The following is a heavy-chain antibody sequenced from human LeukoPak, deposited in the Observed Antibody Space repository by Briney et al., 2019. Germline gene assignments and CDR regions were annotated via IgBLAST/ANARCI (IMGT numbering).Heavy chain of an antibody. CDR1: GGTFSSYA. CDR2: INPNSGGT. Sequence: AASVKVSCKASGGTFSSYAISWVRQAPGQGLEWMGGINPNSGGTNYAQKFQGRVTMTRDTSISTAYMELSRLRSDDTAVYYCARDEGDYSNFYWGQGTLVTVSS. J-gene: IGHJ4*02. V-gene: IGHV1-2*02. D-gene: IGHD4-11*01. CDR3: ARDEGDYSNFY.